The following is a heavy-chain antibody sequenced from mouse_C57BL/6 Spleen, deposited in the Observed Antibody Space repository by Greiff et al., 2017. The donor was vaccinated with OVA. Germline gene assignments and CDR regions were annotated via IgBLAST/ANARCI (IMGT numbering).Heavy chain of an antibody. CDR1: GYTFTSYT. V-gene: IGHV1-4*01. J-gene: IGHJ2*01. CDR2: INPSSGYT. CDR3: ARRVTTVVPFDY. D-gene: IGHD1-1*01. Sequence: QVQLKQSGAELARPGASVKMSCKASGYTFTSYTMHWVKQRPGQGLEWIGYINPSSGYTKYNQKFKDKATLTADKSSSTAYMQLSSLTSEDSAVYYCARRVTTVVPFDYWGQGTTLTVSS.